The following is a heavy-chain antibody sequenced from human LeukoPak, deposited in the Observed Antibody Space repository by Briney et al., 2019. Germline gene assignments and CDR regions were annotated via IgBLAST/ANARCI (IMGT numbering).Heavy chain of an antibody. CDR3: ATGSAYYYDSSGYLREYFQH. V-gene: IGHV3-30*04. CDR1: GFTFSSYA. D-gene: IGHD3-22*01. J-gene: IGHJ1*01. Sequence: GRSLRLSCAASGFTFSSYAMHWVRQAPGKGLEWVAVISYDGSNKYYADSVKGRFTISRDNSKNTLYLQMNSLRAEDTAVYFCATGSAYYYDSSGYLREYFQHWGQGTPVTVSS. CDR2: ISYDGSNK.